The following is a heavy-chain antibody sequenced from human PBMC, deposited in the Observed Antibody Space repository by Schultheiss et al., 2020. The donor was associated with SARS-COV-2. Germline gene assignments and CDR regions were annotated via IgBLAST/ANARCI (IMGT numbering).Heavy chain of an antibody. J-gene: IGHJ5*02. CDR1: GGSISSGGYY. Sequence: SETLSLTCTVSGGSISSGGYYWSWIRQPPGKGLEWIGEINHSGSTNYNPSLKSRVTISVDTSKNQFSLKLSSVTAADTAVYYCARHRVVVVPAATDWFDPWGQGTLVTVSS. V-gene: IGHV4-39*01. CDR2: INHSGST. D-gene: IGHD2-2*01. CDR3: ARHRVVVVPAATDWFDP.